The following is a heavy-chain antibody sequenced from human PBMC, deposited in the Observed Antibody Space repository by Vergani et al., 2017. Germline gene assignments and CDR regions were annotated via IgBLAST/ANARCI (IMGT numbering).Heavy chain of an antibody. CDR2: ISYDGSNK. D-gene: IGHD6-13*01. J-gene: IGHJ6*03. V-gene: IGHV3-30*18. Sequence: QVQLVESGGGVVQPGRSLRLSCAASGFPFSSYGMHWVRQAPGKGLEWVAVISYDGSNKYYADSVKGRVTISRDNSKNTLYLQMNSLRAEDTAVYYCAKEEWGIAAAGATPGFDMDVWGK. CDR1: GFPFSSYG. CDR3: AKEEWGIAAAGATPGFDMDV.